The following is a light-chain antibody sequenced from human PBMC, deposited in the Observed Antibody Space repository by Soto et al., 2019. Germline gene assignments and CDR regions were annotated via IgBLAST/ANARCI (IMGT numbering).Light chain of an antibody. CDR2: EVS. CDR1: SSDVGGYNY. CDR3: SSYTGSNNHVV. Sequence: QSVLTQPPSASGSPGQSVTISCTGTSSDVGGYNYVSWYQHHPGKAPRLMIYEVSKRPSGVPDRFSGSKSGNTVSLTVSGLQAEDEGDYYCSSYTGSNNHVVFGGGTKLTVL. J-gene: IGLJ2*01. V-gene: IGLV2-8*01.